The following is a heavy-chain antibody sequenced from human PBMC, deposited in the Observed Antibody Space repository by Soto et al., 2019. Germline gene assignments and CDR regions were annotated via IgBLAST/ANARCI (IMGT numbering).Heavy chain of an antibody. CDR1: GYTFTGYY. J-gene: IGHJ4*02. D-gene: IGHD6-13*01. CDR2: INPNSGGT. V-gene: IGHV1-2*02. CDR3: ARVRGSSSWEAFDY. Sequence: ASAKVSCKASGYTFTGYYMHWVRQAPGQGLEWMGWINPNSGGTNYAQKFQGRVTMTRDTSISTAYMELSRLRSDDTAVYYCARVRGSSSWEAFDYWGQGTLVTVSS.